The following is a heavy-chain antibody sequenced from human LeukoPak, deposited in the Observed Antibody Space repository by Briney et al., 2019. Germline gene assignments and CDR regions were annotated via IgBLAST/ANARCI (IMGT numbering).Heavy chain of an antibody. CDR1: GISVSSNY. CDR3: ARDYYDSSGYYYGYFQH. D-gene: IGHD3-22*01. V-gene: IGHV3-53*01. Sequence: GGSLRLSCAASGISVSSNYMSWVRQAPGKGLEWVSVIYSGGTTYYADSVKGRFTISRDNSKNTLYLQMNSLRAEDTAVYYCARDYYDSSGYYYGYFQHWGQGTLVTVSS. CDR2: IYSGGTT. J-gene: IGHJ1*01.